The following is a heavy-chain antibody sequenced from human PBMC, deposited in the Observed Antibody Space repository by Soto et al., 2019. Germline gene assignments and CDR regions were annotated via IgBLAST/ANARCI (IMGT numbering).Heavy chain of an antibody. CDR2: IKQDGSEK. CDR3: ARPYASSWSFQH. CDR1: GFTFSTYW. Sequence: EVQLVESGGGLVQPGGSRRLSCAASGFTFSTYWMSWVRQAPGKGLEWVANIKQDGSEKYYGDSVKGRFTISRDNAKNSLYLQMNSLRAEDTAVYYCARPYASSWSFQHWGQGTLVTVSS. V-gene: IGHV3-7*04. J-gene: IGHJ1*01. D-gene: IGHD6-13*01.